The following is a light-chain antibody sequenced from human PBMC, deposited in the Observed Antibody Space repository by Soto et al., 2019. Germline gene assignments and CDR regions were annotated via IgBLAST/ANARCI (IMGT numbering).Light chain of an antibody. J-gene: IGKJ4*01. CDR2: SAS. Sequence: AIRMTQSPSSFSASTGDRVTITCRASQGISSYLAWYQQKPGKAPKLLIYSASTLQSGVPSRLSGSGSVTAFTLAYSCLQCEDFATYYCQQHYSYPLAFGGGTKVEIK. CDR1: QGISSY. V-gene: IGKV1-8*01. CDR3: QQHYSYPLA.